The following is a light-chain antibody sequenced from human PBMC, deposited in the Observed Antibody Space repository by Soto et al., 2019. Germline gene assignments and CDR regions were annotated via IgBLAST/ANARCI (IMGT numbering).Light chain of an antibody. CDR1: QSVSNNY. J-gene: IGKJ1*01. CDR2: GAS. CDR3: QQYSRLWT. Sequence: EIVLTQSPGILALSAGERATLSCRASQSVSNNYLAWYQQKPGQAPRLLIYGASSRATGIPDRFSGSGSGTDFTLSISRLEPEDFAVYYCQQYSRLWTFGQGTKVDIK. V-gene: IGKV3-20*01.